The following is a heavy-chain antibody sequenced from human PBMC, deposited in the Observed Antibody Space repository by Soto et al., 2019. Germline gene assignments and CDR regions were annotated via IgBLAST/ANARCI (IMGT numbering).Heavy chain of an antibody. CDR3: ARDGYCSGGRCYRRNDY. D-gene: IGHD2-15*01. V-gene: IGHV3-7*01. CDR1: GFTFSGYW. Sequence: EVQLVESGGGLVQPGGSLRLSCAASGFTFSGYWMTWARQAPGKGLEWVAQIKDDGSEKFYVDSVKGRFTISRDNADNLLYLQMTSLRAEDTAVYFCARDGYCSGGRCYRRNDYWGQGTLVIVS. J-gene: IGHJ4*02. CDR2: IKDDGSEK.